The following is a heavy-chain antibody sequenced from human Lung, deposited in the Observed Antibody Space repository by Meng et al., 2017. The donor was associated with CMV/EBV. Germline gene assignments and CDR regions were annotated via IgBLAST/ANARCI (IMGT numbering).Heavy chain of an antibody. J-gene: IGHJ6*02. Sequence: ASVXVSCKASGYTFSYYDIIWVRQASGQGLEWVGWMNPNRGNTAYAQKFQGRVTMTRDTSTSIAYMELSSLRSGDTAVYYCARGQVQCSTINCHDYRFSGMDVWGQRTTVTVSS. CDR1: GYTFSYYD. D-gene: IGHD2/OR15-2a*01. CDR2: MNPNRGNT. V-gene: IGHV1-8*01. CDR3: ARGQVQCSTINCHDYRFSGMDV.